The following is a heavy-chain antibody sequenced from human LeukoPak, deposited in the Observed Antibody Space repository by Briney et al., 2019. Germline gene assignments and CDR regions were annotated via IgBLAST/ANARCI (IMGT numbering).Heavy chain of an antibody. V-gene: IGHV5-51*01. D-gene: IGHD1-1*01. CDR1: GDGFTTYW. J-gene: IGHJ4*02. CDR3: VRHRNWNYDY. CDR2: IYLGDSDT. Sequence: GESLKISCKGSGDGFTTYWIGWVREMPGTGLEWMGIIYLGDSDTRYSPSFQGQVTISADKSINTAYLQWSSLKASDTAMYYCVRHRNWNYDYWGQGTLVTVSS.